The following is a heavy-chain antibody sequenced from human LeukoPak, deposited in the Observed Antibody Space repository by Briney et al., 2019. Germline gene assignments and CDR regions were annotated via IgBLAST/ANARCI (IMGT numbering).Heavy chain of an antibody. Sequence: GGSLRLSCEASGFTFKNAWMIWVRQARGKGLEWVSSINGRGGSTYYADSVKGRFTISRDNSKNTLYLQMNSLRTEDTAVYYCARVPRYCGGDCYLFDFWGQGTLVTVSS. D-gene: IGHD2-21*02. CDR1: GFTFKNAW. CDR3: ARVPRYCGGDCYLFDF. J-gene: IGHJ4*02. V-gene: IGHV3-23*01. CDR2: INGRGGST.